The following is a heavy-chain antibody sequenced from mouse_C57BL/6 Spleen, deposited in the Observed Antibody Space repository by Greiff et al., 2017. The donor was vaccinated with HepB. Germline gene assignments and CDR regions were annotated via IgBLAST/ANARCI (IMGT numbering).Heavy chain of an antibody. Sequence: VQLQQSGAELAKPGASVKLSCKASGYTFTSYWMHWVKQRPGQGLEWIGYINPSSGYTKYNQKFKDKATLTADKSSSTAYMQLSSPTYEDSAVYYCARLDHYYGSAMDYWGQGTSVTVSS. J-gene: IGHJ4*01. D-gene: IGHD1-1*01. CDR3: ARLDHYYGSAMDY. V-gene: IGHV1-7*01. CDR2: INPSSGYT. CDR1: GYTFTSYW.